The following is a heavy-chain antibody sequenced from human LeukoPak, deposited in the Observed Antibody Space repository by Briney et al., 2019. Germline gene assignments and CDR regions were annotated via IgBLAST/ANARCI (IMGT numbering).Heavy chain of an antibody. CDR1: GFTFSSYG. CDR2: ISSGGRSI. V-gene: IGHV3-21*01. D-gene: IGHD2-21*02. Sequence: GGSLRLSCAASGFTFSSYGMNWVRQAPGKGLEWVSSISSGGRSIDLADSVKGRFTISRDNAKNSLYLQMNSLRAEDTAAYFCARGYFYCGGDCFVDYWGQGTLVTVSS. CDR3: ARGYFYCGGDCFVDY. J-gene: IGHJ4*02.